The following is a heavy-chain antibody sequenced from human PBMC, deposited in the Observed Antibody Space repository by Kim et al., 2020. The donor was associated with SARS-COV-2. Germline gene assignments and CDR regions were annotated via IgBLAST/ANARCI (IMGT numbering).Heavy chain of an antibody. Sequence: SVKVSCKASGGTFSSYAISWVRQAPGQGLEWMGGIIPIFGTANYAQKFQGRVTITADESTSTAYMELSSLRSEDTAVYYCAREGENVLLWFGELLYSWFDPWGQGTLVTVSS. J-gene: IGHJ5*02. CDR2: IIPIFGTA. CDR1: GGTFSSYA. CDR3: AREGENVLLWFGELLYSWFDP. D-gene: IGHD3-10*01. V-gene: IGHV1-69*13.